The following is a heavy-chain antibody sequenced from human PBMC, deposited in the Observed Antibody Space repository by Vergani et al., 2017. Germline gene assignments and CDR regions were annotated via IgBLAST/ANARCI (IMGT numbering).Heavy chain of an antibody. D-gene: IGHD6-19*01. Sequence: EVQLVESGGGLVKPGGSLRLSCAASGFTFSSYSMNWVRQAPGKGLEWVSSISSSSSYIYYADSVKGRFTISRDNAKNSLYLQMNSLRAADTAVYYCAGAPAVAGTGGEYYFDYWGQGTLVTVSS. CDR1: GFTFSSYS. V-gene: IGHV3-21*01. CDR3: AGAPAVAGTGGEYYFDY. CDR2: ISSSSSYI. J-gene: IGHJ4*02.